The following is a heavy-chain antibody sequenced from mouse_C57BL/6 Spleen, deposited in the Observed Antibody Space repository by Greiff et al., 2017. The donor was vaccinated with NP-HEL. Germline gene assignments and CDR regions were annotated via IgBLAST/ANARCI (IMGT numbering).Heavy chain of an antibody. D-gene: IGHD2-2*01. Sequence: EVQLQQSGPELVKPGASVKISCKASGYTFTDYYMNWVKQSHGKSLEWIGDINPNNGGTSYNQKFKGKATLTVDKSSSTAYMELRSLTSEDSAVYYCFYGYDDAMDYWGQGTSVTVSS. CDR3: FYGYDDAMDY. CDR2: INPNNGGT. V-gene: IGHV1-26*01. J-gene: IGHJ4*01. CDR1: GYTFTDYY.